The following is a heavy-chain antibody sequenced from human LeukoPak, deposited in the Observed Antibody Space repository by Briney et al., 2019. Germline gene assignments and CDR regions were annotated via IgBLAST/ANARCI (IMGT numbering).Heavy chain of an antibody. J-gene: IGHJ4*02. CDR1: GGSISSYY. Sequence: SETLPLTCTVSGGSISSYYWSWIRQPPGKGLEWIANIYHTGSTNYNPSLSSRVTISIDTAKNQFSLKLASVTAADTAVYYCARRGRNSSGWQDYLWGQGTLVTVSS. V-gene: IGHV4-59*01. CDR3: ARRGRNSSGWQDYL. CDR2: IYHTGST. D-gene: IGHD6-25*01.